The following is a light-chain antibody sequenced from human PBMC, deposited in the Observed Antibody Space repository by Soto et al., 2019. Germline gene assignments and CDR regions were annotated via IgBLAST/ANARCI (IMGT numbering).Light chain of an antibody. Sequence: QSVLTQPASVSGSPGQSITISCTGTFRDIGAYDYVSWYQQHPGGVPKLLIFDVSSRPPGVSSRFSGSKSGNTASLTISGLQADDESHYYCSSYADSSARDYVFGGGTKVTV. V-gene: IGLV2-14*03. J-gene: IGLJ1*01. CDR2: DVS. CDR3: SSYADSSARDYV. CDR1: FRDIGAYDY.